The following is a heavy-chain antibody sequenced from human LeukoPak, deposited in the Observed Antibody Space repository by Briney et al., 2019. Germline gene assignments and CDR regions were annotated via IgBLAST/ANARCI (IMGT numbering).Heavy chain of an antibody. CDR2: IYSGGST. Sequence: PGGSLRLSCAASGFTVSSNYMSWVRQAPGKGLEWVSVIYSGGSTYYADSVKGRFTISRHNSKNTLYLQMNSLRAEDTAVYYCARVVYEGSRRSEIDYWGQGTLVTVSS. CDR3: ARVVYEGSRRSEIDY. J-gene: IGHJ4*02. CDR1: GFTVSSNY. D-gene: IGHD5/OR15-5a*01. V-gene: IGHV3-53*04.